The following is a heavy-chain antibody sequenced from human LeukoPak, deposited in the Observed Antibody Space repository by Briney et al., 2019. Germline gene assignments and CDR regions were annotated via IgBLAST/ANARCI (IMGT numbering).Heavy chain of an antibody. D-gene: IGHD4-23*01. J-gene: IGHJ2*01. V-gene: IGHV4-61*08. CDR2: IYYSGST. CDR1: GGSTSSGDYY. CDR3: ARSVVTLYWYFDL. Sequence: PSETLSLTCTVSGGSTSSGDYYWSWIRQPPGKGLEWIGYIYYSGSTNYNPSLKSRVTISLDTSKNQFSLKLSSVTTADTAVYYCARSVVTLYWYFDLWGRGTLVTVSS.